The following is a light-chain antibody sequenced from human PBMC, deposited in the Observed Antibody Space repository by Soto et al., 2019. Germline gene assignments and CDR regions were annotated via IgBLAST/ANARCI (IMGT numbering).Light chain of an antibody. CDR1: RSVLQTSNNKDY. Sequence: DIVMTQSPDSLAVSLGERATINCKCSRSVLQTSNNKDYLAWYQQKPGQPPKLLIAWASTRESGVPDRFSGSGSGTDFTLTITSLQAEDVAVYYCQQYYTTPQSFGQGTKVEIK. V-gene: IGKV4-1*01. J-gene: IGKJ1*01. CDR2: WAS. CDR3: QQYYTTPQS.